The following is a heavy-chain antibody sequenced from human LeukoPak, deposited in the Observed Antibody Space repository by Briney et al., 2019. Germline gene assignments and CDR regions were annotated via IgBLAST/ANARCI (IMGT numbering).Heavy chain of an antibody. CDR2: IYYSGST. D-gene: IGHD2-2*01. CDR1: GGSISSYY. CDR3: ARGETDCSSTSCYSPWFDP. J-gene: IGHJ5*02. V-gene: IGHV4-59*12. Sequence: SETLSLTCTVSGGSISSYYWSWIRQPPGKGLEWIGYIYYSGSTNYNPSLKSRVTISVDTSKNQFSLKLSSVTAADTAVYYCARGETDCSSTSCYSPWFDPWGQGTLVTVSS.